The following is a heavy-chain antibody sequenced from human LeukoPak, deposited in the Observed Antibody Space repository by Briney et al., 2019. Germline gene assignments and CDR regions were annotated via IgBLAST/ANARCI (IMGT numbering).Heavy chain of an antibody. V-gene: IGHV4-38-2*02. J-gene: IGHJ6*03. CDR3: ARTAAAAGTFGAYYYYYMDV. D-gene: IGHD6-13*01. CDR1: GYSISSGYF. CDR2: IYHSGST. Sequence: SETLSLTCTVSGYSISSGYFWGWIRQPPGKGLEWIGSIYHSGSTYYNPSLKSRVTISVDTSKNQFSLKLSSVTAADTAVYYCARTAAAAGTFGAYYYYYMDVWGKGTTVTVSS.